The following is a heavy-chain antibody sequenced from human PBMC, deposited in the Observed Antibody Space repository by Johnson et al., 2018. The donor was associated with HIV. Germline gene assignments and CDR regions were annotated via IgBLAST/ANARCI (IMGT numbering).Heavy chain of an antibody. CDR1: GFTFRNYW. CDR3: AKSPRRYDSSGPHAFDI. V-gene: IGHV3-7*05. CDR2: IKQDGSEK. J-gene: IGHJ3*02. Sequence: VQLVESGGGLVQSGGSLRLPCTASGFTFRNYWMSWVRQAPGKGLEWVASIKQDGSEKYYADSVKGRFTISRDNSKNTLYLQMNSLRAEDTAVYYCAKSPRRYDSSGPHAFDIWGQGTMVTVSS. D-gene: IGHD3-22*01.